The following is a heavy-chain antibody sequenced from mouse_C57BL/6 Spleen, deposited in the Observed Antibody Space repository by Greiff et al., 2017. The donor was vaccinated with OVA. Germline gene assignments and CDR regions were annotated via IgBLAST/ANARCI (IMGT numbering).Heavy chain of an antibody. CDR3: ARSRGHGYALWYFDV. CDR1: GYTFTSYW. V-gene: IGHV1-69*01. Sequence: VQLQQPGAELVMPGASVKLSCKASGYTFTSYWMHWVKQRPGQGLEWIGDIDPSDSYTNYNQKFKGKSTLTVDKSSSTAYMQLSSLTSEDSAVDDCARSRGHGYALWYFDVWGTGTTVTVSA. J-gene: IGHJ1*03. CDR2: IDPSDSYT. D-gene: IGHD2-2*01.